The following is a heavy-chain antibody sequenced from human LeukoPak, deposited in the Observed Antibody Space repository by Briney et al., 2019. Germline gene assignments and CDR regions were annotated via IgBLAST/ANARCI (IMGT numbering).Heavy chain of an antibody. D-gene: IGHD3-10*01. J-gene: IGHJ3*02. CDR3: ARSPSITRDAFDI. CDR2: ISSNGGST. V-gene: IGHV3-64*01. Sequence: GGSLRLSCAASGFTFSSYAMHWVRQAPGKGLEYVSAISSNGGSTYYANSVKGRFTISRDNSKNTLYLQMSSLRAEDMAVYYCARSPSITRDAFDIWGQGTMVTVSS. CDR1: GFTFSSYA.